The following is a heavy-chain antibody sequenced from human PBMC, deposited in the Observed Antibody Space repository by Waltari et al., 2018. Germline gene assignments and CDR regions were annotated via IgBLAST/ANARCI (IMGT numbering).Heavy chain of an antibody. CDR1: GFTFSSYA. J-gene: IGHJ4*02. CDR2: INGNGGST. D-gene: IGHD2-15*01. Sequence: EVQLLESGGGLVQPGGSLRLSCEASGFTFSSYAMGWVRQAPGKGLEWVSTINGNGGSTHYADSVKGRFTISRDNSKSPLYVQMNSLRAEDTAVYYCAKVVVSDSPDYCDYWGQGGLVAVSP. CDR3: AKVVVSDSPDYCDY. V-gene: IGHV3-23*01.